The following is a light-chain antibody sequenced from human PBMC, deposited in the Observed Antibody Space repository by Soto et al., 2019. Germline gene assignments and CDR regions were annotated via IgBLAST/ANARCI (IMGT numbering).Light chain of an antibody. CDR2: LNSDGSH. CDR3: QTWGTGIWV. CDR1: SVHSSYA. J-gene: IGLJ3*02. V-gene: IGLV4-69*01. Sequence: QPVLTQSPSASASLGASVKLTCTLSSVHSSYAIAWHQQQPEKGPRYLMKLNSDGSHSKGDGIPDRFSGSSSGAERYLTISSLQSEDEADYYCQTWGTGIWVFGGGTKVTVL.